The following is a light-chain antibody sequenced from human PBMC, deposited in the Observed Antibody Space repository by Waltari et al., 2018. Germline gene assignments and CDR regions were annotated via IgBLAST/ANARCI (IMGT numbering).Light chain of an antibody. CDR1: ISDVRTYYL. CDR2: EVT. J-gene: IGLJ1*01. Sequence: QSALTQPRSVSGSPGPSVPTSCPPTISDVRTYYLVTWYQQHPGKPPKLIISEVTKRPSGVPDRLSGSKSGNTASLTISGLQAEDEADYYCCSYAGRYTFVFGTGTKVTVL. V-gene: IGLV2-11*01. CDR3: CSYAGRYTFV.